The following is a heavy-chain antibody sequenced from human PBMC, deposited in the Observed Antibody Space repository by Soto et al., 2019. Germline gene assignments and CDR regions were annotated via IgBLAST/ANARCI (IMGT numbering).Heavy chain of an antibody. CDR3: ARDGIRDSFTFSAFLLNRSSDL. J-gene: IGHJ2*01. D-gene: IGHD3-9*01. CDR2: ISGSGGST. V-gene: IGHV3-11*04. Sequence: KGLEWVSAISGSGGSTYYADSAKGRFTISRDNAKNSLYLEMNSLRAEDTALFFRARDGIRDSFTFSAFLLNRSSDL.